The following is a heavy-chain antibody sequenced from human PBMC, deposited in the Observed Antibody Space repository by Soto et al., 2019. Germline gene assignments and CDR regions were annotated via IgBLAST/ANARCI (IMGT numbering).Heavy chain of an antibody. Sequence: PSETLSLTCSVSGGSISKSTYYWGWIRQPPGKGLEWIGSISYSGSTYYNPSLKSRVTISVDTSKKQFSLKLSSVTAADTAVYYCANYEILTGYSRNYYYGMDVWGQGTTVTVSS. CDR3: ANYEILTGYSRNYYYGMDV. CDR1: GGSISKSTYY. CDR2: ISYSGST. D-gene: IGHD3-9*01. V-gene: IGHV4-39*01. J-gene: IGHJ6*02.